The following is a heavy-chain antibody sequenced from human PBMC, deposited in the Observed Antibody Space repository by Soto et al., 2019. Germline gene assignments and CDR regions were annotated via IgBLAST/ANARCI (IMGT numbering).Heavy chain of an antibody. CDR1: GFTFSSYD. J-gene: IGHJ4*02. CDR3: AKAAFLGSSGWPYFDS. Sequence: GGSLRLSCAASGFTFSSYDIHWVRQAPGKGLEWVALISSDGSNKYYADSVKGRFTISRDNSKNTLYVQMNSLRPEDTALYYCAKAAFLGSSGWPYFDSCGLGTLVTVSS. D-gene: IGHD6-19*01. V-gene: IGHV3-30*18. CDR2: ISSDGSNK.